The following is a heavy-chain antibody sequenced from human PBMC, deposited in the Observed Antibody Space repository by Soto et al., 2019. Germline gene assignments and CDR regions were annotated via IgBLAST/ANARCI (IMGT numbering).Heavy chain of an antibody. CDR1: GFTFNTYA. D-gene: IGHD1-26*01. V-gene: IGHV3-23*01. CDR2: ISGGGGAT. CDR3: AKDQTYSGNYIVDY. J-gene: IGHJ4*02. Sequence: GSLRLSCAASGFTFNTYAMNWVRQAPGKGLEWVSTISGGGGATYDVDSVKGRVTISRDNSKSTLYLQMNSLRAEDTAVYFCAKDQTYSGNYIVDYWGRGTLVTVPS.